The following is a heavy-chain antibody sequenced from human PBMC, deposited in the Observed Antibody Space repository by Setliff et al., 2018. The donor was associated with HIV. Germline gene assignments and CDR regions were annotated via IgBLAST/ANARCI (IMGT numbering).Heavy chain of an antibody. CDR2: INWNGAAT. V-gene: IGHV3-20*04. Sequence: GESLRLSCPASGFTFDDYGMAWVRQAPGKGLEWVSGINWNGAATGYADSVKGRFTISRDNTKNSLYLQMNRLRAEDTALYYCASLFSKEVAGDDYWGQGTLVTVSS. J-gene: IGHJ4*02. CDR3: ASLFSKEVAGDDY. CDR1: GFTFDDYG. D-gene: IGHD6-19*01.